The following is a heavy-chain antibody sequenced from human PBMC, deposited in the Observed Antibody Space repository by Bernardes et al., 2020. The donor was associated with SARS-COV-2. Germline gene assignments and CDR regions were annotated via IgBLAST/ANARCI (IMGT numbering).Heavy chain of an antibody. Sequence: GGSLRLSCAASGFTFSYYAMSWVRQAPGKGLECVSYISENGATTEYADSVKGRFTVSRDNSKNTLFLQMNNLRVEDTALYYCAKDLGGNFYDSSGYLDYWGQGTLVTVSS. CDR1: GFTFSYYA. CDR2: ISENGATT. J-gene: IGHJ4*02. V-gene: IGHV3-23*01. D-gene: IGHD3-22*01. CDR3: AKDLGGNFYDSSGYLDY.